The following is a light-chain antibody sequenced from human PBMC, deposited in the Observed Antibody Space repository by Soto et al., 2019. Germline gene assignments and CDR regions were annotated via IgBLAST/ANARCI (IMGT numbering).Light chain of an antibody. CDR1: QSISSGY. Sequence: EIVLTQSPGTLSLSPGERATLSCRASQSISSGYLAWYQQKPGQAPRLIIYGASSRATGIPDRFSGSGSGTDFTLTISRLEPEDFAVYYCQQYGTSPCTFGQGTKLEIK. V-gene: IGKV3-20*01. CDR2: GAS. CDR3: QQYGTSPCT. J-gene: IGKJ2*02.